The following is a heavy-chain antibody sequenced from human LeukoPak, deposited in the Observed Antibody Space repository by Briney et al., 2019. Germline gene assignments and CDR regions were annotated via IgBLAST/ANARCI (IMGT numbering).Heavy chain of an antibody. J-gene: IGHJ4*02. D-gene: IGHD6-19*01. V-gene: IGHV1-18*01. CDR1: GYTFTSYG. CDR3: ARVDSSGWNFDY. CDR2: ISAYNGNT. Sequence: ASVKVSCKASGYTFTSYGISWVRQAPGQGLEWMGWISAYNGNTNYAQKLQGRATMTTDTSTSTAYMELRSLRSDDTAVYYCARVDSSGWNFDYWGQGTLVTVSS.